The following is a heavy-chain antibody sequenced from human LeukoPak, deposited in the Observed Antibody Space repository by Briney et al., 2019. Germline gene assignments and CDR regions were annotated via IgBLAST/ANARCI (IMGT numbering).Heavy chain of an antibody. J-gene: IGHJ4*02. V-gene: IGHV3-15*01. CDR3: TTYGSGNAHY. D-gene: IGHD3-10*01. CDR2: IKSKTDGGTT. Sequence: GGSLRLSCAASGFTFTNAWMNWVRQAPGKGLEWVGRIKSKTDGGTTNYAAPVKGRFTISRDDSENTLYLQMDSLKTEDTALYYCTTYGSGNAHYWGQGTLVTVSS. CDR1: GFTFTNAW.